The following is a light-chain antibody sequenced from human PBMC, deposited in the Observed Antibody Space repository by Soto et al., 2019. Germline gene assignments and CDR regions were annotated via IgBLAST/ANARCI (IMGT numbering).Light chain of an antibody. CDR2: GAS. J-gene: IGKJ1*01. CDR3: QQYGRSTTWT. CDR1: QGVXSA. V-gene: IGKV3-20*01. Sequence: ILLTQSASTLSVSPGERATLACRTSQGVXSALAWCQQQPGKAPRVLIXGASTRATGIAERFSGSGSGKDFALIISRLEPEDSAGYYCQQYGRSTTWTFGQGTKVDIK.